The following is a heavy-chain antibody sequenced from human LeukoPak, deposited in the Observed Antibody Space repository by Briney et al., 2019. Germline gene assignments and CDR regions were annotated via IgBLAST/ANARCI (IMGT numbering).Heavy chain of an antibody. J-gene: IGHJ4*02. Sequence: SGGSLRLSCAASGFTFSSYWMGWVRQAPGKGLEWVANINQDGREKYYMDSVQGRFTISRDNAKNSLYLQMSSLRADDTAVYYCARDLSNLDYWGQGTLVIVSS. CDR3: ARDLSNLDY. V-gene: IGHV3-7*01. CDR1: GFTFSSYW. CDR2: INQDGREK.